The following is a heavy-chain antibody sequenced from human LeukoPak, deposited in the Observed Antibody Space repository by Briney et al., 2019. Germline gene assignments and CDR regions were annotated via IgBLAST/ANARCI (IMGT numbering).Heavy chain of an antibody. CDR3: ARDRWIEYSSSSGWFDP. V-gene: IGHV3-21*01. CDR1: GFTFSSYS. J-gene: IGHJ5*02. CDR2: ISSRSSYI. Sequence: GGSLRLSCAASGFTFSSYSMNWVRQAPGKGLEWVSSISSRSSYIYYADSVKGRFTISRDNAKNSLYLQMNSLRAEDTAVYYCARDRWIEYSSSSGWFDPWGQGTLVTVSS. D-gene: IGHD6-6*01.